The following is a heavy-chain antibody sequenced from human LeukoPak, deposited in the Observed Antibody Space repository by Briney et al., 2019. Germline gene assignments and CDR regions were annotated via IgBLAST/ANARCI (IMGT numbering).Heavy chain of an antibody. CDR2: INHSGST. Sequence: SETLSLTCTVSGGSISSSSYYWGWIRQPPGKGLEWIGEINHSGSTNYNPSLKSRVTISVDTSKNQFSLKLSSVTAADTAVYYCARRYSSSWYSDYWGQGTLVTVSS. CDR3: ARRYSSSWYSDY. V-gene: IGHV4-39*07. CDR1: GGSISSSSYY. J-gene: IGHJ4*02. D-gene: IGHD6-13*01.